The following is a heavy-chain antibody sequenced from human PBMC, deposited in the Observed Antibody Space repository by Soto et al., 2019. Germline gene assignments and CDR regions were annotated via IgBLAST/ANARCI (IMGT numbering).Heavy chain of an antibody. V-gene: IGHV4-59*01. D-gene: IGHD3-22*01. CDR2: VYYSGST. CDR1: GASISSSY. J-gene: IGHJ3*02. CDR3: ARGYYDSRGQSNTFDI. Sequence: SLTCTVSGASISSSYWSWIRQSPGKGLEWIGYVYYSGSTNYNPSLKSRVTISVDTSKNQFSLKLRSVTAADTAVYYCARGYYDSRGQSNTFDIWGQGTMVTVSS.